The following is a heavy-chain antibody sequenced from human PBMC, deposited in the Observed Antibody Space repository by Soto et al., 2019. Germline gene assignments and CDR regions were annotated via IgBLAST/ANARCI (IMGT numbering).Heavy chain of an antibody. D-gene: IGHD6-19*01. Sequence: SETLSLTCTVSGGSISNYHWSWIRQPPGKGLEWIGYIHYSGSTTYNPSLRSRVTMSVDTSKSQFSLNLTSVTAADTAVYYCARNSYTSGWRHYSYYYYMDVWGKGTTVTVSS. J-gene: IGHJ6*03. CDR3: ARNSYTSGWRHYSYYYYMDV. CDR1: GGSISNYH. V-gene: IGHV4-59*01. CDR2: IHYSGST.